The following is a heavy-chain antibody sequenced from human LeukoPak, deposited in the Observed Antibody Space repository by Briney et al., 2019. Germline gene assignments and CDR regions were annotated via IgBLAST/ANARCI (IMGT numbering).Heavy chain of an antibody. CDR3: ARMRDSGYWYFDL. J-gene: IGHJ2*01. CDR2: FYTSGTS. D-gene: IGHD1-26*01. Sequence: SETLSLTCTVSGGSISSYHWSWIRQPAGKGLEWIGRFYTSGTSNYNPSLKSRVTMSGDTSKNQFSLELSPVTAADTAVYYCARMRDSGYWYFDLWGRGTRVTVSS. V-gene: IGHV4-4*07. CDR1: GGSISSYH.